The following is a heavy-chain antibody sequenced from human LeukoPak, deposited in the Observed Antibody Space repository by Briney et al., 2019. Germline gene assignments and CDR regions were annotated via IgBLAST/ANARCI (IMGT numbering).Heavy chain of an antibody. D-gene: IGHD3-16*02. Sequence: PGGSLRLSCAAPGITFSNYNMNWVRQAPGKGLEWVSSISSSSSYIYYADSVKGRFTISRDNAKNSLYLQMNSLRAEDTAVYYCARVIAFRGYMDVWGKGTTVTVSS. CDR3: ARVIAFRGYMDV. V-gene: IGHV3-21*01. CDR1: GITFSNYN. J-gene: IGHJ6*03. CDR2: ISSSSSYI.